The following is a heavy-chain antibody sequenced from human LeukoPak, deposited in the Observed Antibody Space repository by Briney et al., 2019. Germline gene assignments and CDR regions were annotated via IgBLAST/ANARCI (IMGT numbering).Heavy chain of an antibody. CDR3: ARDRAMVNY. D-gene: IGHD5-18*01. CDR2: IKQDGSEK. Sequence: GGSLRLSCAVSGFTFSSYWMSWVRQAPGKGLEWVANIKQDGSEKYYVDSVKGRFTISRDNAKNSLYLQMNSLRAEDTAVYYCARDRAMVNYWGQGTLVTVSS. V-gene: IGHV3-7*01. CDR1: GFTFSSYW. J-gene: IGHJ4*02.